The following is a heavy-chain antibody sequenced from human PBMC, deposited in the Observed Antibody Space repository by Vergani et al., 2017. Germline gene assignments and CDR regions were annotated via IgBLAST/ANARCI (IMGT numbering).Heavy chain of an antibody. CDR1: GFTFDDYA. CDR2: ISWNSGSI. J-gene: IGHJ5*02. Sequence: EVQLVESGGGLVQPGRSLRLSCAASGFTFDDYAMHWVRQAPGKGLEWVSGISWNSGSIGYADSVKGRFTISRDNAKNSLYLQMNSLRAEDTALYYCARDHGYDFWSGYYTYNWFDPWGQGTLVTVSS. CDR3: ARDHGYDFWSGYYTYNWFDP. V-gene: IGHV3-9*01. D-gene: IGHD3-3*01.